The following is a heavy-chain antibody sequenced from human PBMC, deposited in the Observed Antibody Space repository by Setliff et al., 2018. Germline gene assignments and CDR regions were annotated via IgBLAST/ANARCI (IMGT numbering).Heavy chain of an antibody. V-gene: IGHV1-46*01. CDR3: ARGVGAMGDY. Sequence: ASVKVSCKASGYTLSKYYIHWVRQAPGQGLEWMGLINPSGGGTIYARKFQGRVTMARETSTSTVYMELSGLRSEDTAVYYCARGVGAMGDYWGQGTLVTVSS. CDR1: GYTLSKYY. J-gene: IGHJ4*02. CDR2: INPSGGGT. D-gene: IGHD1-26*01.